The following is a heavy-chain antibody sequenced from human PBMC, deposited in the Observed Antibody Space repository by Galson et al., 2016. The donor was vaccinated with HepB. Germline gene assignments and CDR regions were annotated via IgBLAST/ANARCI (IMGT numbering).Heavy chain of an antibody. CDR2: VEYIGSA. Sequence: SETLSLTCSVSGGFISSTSFHWGWVRQPPGKGLEWIGDVEYIGSAYYNPSLRSRVTISVDTAKNQFSLRLRSVTAADTAVYFCASRNGDTSFVTWGYFDSWGPGTLVAVAS. D-gene: IGHD5-18*01. V-gene: IGHV4-39*01. CDR3: ASRNGDTSFVTWGYFDS. J-gene: IGHJ4*02. CDR1: GGFISSTSFH.